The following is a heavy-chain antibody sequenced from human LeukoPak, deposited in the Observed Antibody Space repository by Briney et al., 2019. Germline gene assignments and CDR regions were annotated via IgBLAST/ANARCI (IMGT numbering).Heavy chain of an antibody. J-gene: IGHJ3*02. Sequence: PSETLSLTCTVSGGSISSYYWSWIRQPPGKGLEWIGYIYYSGSTNYNPSLKSRVTISVDTSKNQFSLKLSSVTAADTAMYYCARADDYYDSPDAFDIWGQGTMVTVSS. CDR2: IYYSGST. V-gene: IGHV4-59*01. CDR3: ARADDYYDSPDAFDI. CDR1: GGSISSYY. D-gene: IGHD3-22*01.